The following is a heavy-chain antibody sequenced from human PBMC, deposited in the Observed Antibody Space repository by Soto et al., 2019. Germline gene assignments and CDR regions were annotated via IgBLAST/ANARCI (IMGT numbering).Heavy chain of an antibody. Sequence: VSVKVASKASWYTLTGDYIHCVRQATVQGLEWTGRVNPNRVRTNYAQKLHGRVTMTRGTSTSAVYLELSTLRSEDTSVYYCASYLSSYSSGWYDLWGRGTLVTVSS. J-gene: IGHJ2*01. D-gene: IGHD6-19*01. CDR3: ASYLSSYSSGWYDL. CDR1: WYTLTGDY. CDR2: VNPNRVRT. V-gene: IGHV1-2*06.